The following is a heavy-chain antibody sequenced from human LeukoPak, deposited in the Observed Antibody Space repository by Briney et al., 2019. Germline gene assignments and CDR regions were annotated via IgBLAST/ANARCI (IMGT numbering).Heavy chain of an antibody. Sequence: GGSLRLSCAASGFTFSSYAMHWVRQAPGKGLEWVAVISYDGSNKYYADSVKGRFTISRDNSKNTLYLQMNSLRAEDTAVYYCARLTGPKWLLLPFWFDSWGQGTLVTVSS. CDR1: GFTFSSYA. CDR3: ARLTGPKWLLLPFWFDS. V-gene: IGHV3-30*04. D-gene: IGHD3-22*01. J-gene: IGHJ5*01. CDR2: ISYDGSNK.